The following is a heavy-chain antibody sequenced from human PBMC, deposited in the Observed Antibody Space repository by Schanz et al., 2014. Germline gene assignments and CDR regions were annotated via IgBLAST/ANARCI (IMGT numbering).Heavy chain of an antibody. CDR3: AGAFDSSGYYFDY. V-gene: IGHV1-46*03. CDR1: GYTFTNFF. Sequence: QVHLVQSGAEVNKPGASLKISCKASGYTFTNFFLHWVRQAPGQGLEWMGIINPIGGSTTYAQKFRGAVTLTTDTSTDTAYLELTSLRSEDTAVYYCAGAFDSSGYYFDYWGQGTLVTVSS. CDR2: INPIGGST. J-gene: IGHJ4*02. D-gene: IGHD3-22*01.